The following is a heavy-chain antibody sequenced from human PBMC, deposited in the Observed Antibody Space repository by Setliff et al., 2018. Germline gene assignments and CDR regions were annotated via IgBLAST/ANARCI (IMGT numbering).Heavy chain of an antibody. D-gene: IGHD2-2*01. CDR3: ARTSTARYFDL. V-gene: IGHV4-38-2*01. J-gene: IGHJ2*01. Sequence: LSLTCAVSGYSISSGYHWAWIRQLPGKGLEWIGTIYHSGKAYYNPSLKSRVTMSIDTSKSHFSLNLYSVTAADTAVYYCARTSTARYFDLWGRGTLVTVSS. CDR2: IYHSGKA. CDR1: GYSISSGYH.